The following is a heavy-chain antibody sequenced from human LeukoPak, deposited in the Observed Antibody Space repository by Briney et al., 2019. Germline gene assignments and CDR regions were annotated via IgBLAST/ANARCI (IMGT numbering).Heavy chain of an antibody. CDR2: INTDGSWI. CDR3: ISSSPSFDY. V-gene: IGHV3-74*01. J-gene: IGHJ4*02. CDR1: GFTFDNYW. Sequence: GGSLKLSWVASGFTFDNYWRHWFRQAPGKGLVWVSRINTDGSWIRYADSVQGRFTISRDNAKNTLYLQMNSLRAEDTAVYYCISSSPSFDYWGQGTLVTVSS.